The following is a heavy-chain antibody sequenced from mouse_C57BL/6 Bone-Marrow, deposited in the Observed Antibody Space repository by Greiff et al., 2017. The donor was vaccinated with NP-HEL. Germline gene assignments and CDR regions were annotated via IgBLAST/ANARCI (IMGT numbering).Heavy chain of an antibody. CDR2: INPNNGGT. V-gene: IGHV1-18*01. CDR3: ARRGVITTVVAQGKYAMDY. J-gene: IGHJ4*01. Sequence: VQLQQSGPELVKPGASVKIPCKASGYTFTDYNMDWVKQSHGKSLEWIGDINPNNGGTIYNQKFKGKATLTVDKSSSPAYMELRSLTSEDTAVYYCARRGVITTVVAQGKYAMDYWGQGTSVTVSS. CDR1: GYTFTDYN. D-gene: IGHD1-1*01.